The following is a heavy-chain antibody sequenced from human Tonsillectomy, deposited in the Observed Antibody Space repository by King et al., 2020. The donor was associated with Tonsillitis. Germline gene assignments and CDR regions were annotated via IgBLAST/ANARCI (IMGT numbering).Heavy chain of an antibody. CDR3: AGASEHCSSTSCYRLFDY. Sequence: QLQESGPGLVKPSQTLSLTCTVSGGSISSGGYYWSWIRQHPGKGLEWIGYIYYSGSTYYNPSLKSRVTISVNTSKNQFSLKLSSVTAAHTAVYYCAGASEHCSSTSCYRLFDYWGQGTLVTVSS. D-gene: IGHD2-2*01. CDR2: IYYSGST. J-gene: IGHJ4*02. V-gene: IGHV4-31*03. CDR1: GGSISSGGYY.